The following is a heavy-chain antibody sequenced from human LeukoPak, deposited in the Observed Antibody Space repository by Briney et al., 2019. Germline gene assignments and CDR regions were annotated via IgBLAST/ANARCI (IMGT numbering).Heavy chain of an antibody. CDR3: ARDHLEWLLYFDY. Sequence: TGGSLRLSCAASGFTFSSYSMNWVRQAPGKGLEWVSSISSSSSYIYYADSVKGRFTISRDNAKNSLYLQMNSLRAEDTAVYYCARDHLEWLLYFDYWGQGTLVTVSS. CDR1: GFTFSSYS. CDR2: ISSSSSYI. D-gene: IGHD3-3*01. V-gene: IGHV3-21*01. J-gene: IGHJ4*02.